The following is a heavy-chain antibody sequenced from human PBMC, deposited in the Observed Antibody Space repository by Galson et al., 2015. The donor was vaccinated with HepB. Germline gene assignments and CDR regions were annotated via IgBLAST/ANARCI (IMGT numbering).Heavy chain of an antibody. D-gene: IGHD3-22*01. J-gene: IGHJ4*02. CDR1: GYSFGSYW. V-gene: IGHV5-10-1*01. CDR3: ARHKRPSAIYDTSGYYYGLDY. Sequence: QSGAEVKKPGESLRISCKGSGYSFGSYWISWVRQMPGKGLEWMGRIDPSDSESNYSPSFQGRVTISADKSLNTAYLQWSSLKASDTAMYYCARHKRPSAIYDTSGYYYGLDYWGQGTLVTVSS. CDR2: IDPSDSES.